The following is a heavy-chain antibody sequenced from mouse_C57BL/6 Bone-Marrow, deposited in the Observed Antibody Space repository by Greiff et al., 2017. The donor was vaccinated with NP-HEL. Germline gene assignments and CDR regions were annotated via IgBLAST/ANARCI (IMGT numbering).Heavy chain of an antibody. D-gene: IGHD3-3*01. V-gene: IGHV1-81*01. CDR1: GYTFTSYG. CDR3: ARGGRYWYFDV. J-gene: IGHJ1*03. Sequence: VQLQQSGAELARPGASVKLSCKASGYTFTSYGISWVKQRTGQGLEWIGEIYPRSGNTYYNEKFKGKATLTADKSSSTAYMELRSLTSEDSAVYVCARGGRYWYFDVWGTGTTVTVSS. CDR2: IYPRSGNT.